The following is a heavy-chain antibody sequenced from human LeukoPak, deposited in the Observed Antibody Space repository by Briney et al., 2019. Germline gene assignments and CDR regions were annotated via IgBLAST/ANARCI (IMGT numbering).Heavy chain of an antibody. D-gene: IGHD3-10*01. CDR3: ARDPDPRDYHGSGSRAAADY. J-gene: IGHJ4*02. Sequence: GGSLRLSCAASGFNFKNHSMDWVRQAPGKGLEGVAYISHGTTNQYYAESVTGRFTISRDNSKKSLYLHMNSLRPEDTAMYYCARDPDPRDYHGSGSRAAADYWGQGTLVTVSS. V-gene: IGHV3-30*04. CDR2: ISHGTTNQ. CDR1: GFNFKNHS.